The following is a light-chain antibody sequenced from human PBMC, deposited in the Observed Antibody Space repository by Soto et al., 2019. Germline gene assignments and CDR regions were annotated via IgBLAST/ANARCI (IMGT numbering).Light chain of an antibody. CDR3: QQTKGFPLT. J-gene: IGKJ4*01. V-gene: IGKV1-12*01. Sequence: DIQMTKSPSSLPASVRARVTITCRARQDISKNLAWYQQIPGKATKLLIFAASTLQSGVPSRFSASGSGTYFILTVGGLQPEDAATYYCQQTKGFPLTFGGGTKVEIK. CDR2: AAS. CDR1: QDISKN.